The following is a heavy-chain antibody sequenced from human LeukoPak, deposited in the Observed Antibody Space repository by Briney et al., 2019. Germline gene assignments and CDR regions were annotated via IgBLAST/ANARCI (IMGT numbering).Heavy chain of an antibody. CDR3: ARGNYGDYGGFDP. Sequence: GASVKVSCKASGGTFSSYAISWVRQAPGQGLEWMGRIIPILGIANYAQKFQGRVTITADKSTSTAYMELSSLRSEDTAVYYCARGNYGDYGGFDPWGQGTLVTVSS. D-gene: IGHD4-17*01. V-gene: IGHV1-69*04. CDR2: IIPILGIA. CDR1: GGTFSSYA. J-gene: IGHJ5*02.